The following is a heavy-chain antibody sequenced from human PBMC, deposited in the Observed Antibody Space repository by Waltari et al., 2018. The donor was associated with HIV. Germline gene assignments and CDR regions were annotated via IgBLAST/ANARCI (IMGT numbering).Heavy chain of an antibody. J-gene: IGHJ4*02. CDR1: RFTFNNAW. V-gene: IGHV3-21*01. D-gene: IGHD4-17*01. CDR2: ISSSSTFI. Sequence: EVQLVESGGGLINPGGSLTLSCVASRFTFNNAWMNWVRQAPGKGLEWVSSISSSSTFIYYADSVKGRFTISRDNAKNSLYLQMNSLRAEDTAVYYCARDRQGTVTKDFDYWGQGTLVTVSS. CDR3: ARDRQGTVTKDFDY.